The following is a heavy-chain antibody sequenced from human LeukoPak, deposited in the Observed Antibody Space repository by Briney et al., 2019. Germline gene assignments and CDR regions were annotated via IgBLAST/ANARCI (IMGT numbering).Heavy chain of an antibody. V-gene: IGHV3-7*01. J-gene: IGHJ4*02. CDR1: GFTFSSYW. D-gene: IGHD6-19*01. CDR3: ARIDNSPGWLLIDY. CDR2: IKQDGSEK. Sequence: GGSLRLSCAASGFTFSSYWMSWVRQAPGKGLEWVANIKQDGSEKYYVDSVKGRFTISRDNAKNSLYLQMNSLRAEDTAVYYCARIDNSPGWLLIDYWGQGTLATVSS.